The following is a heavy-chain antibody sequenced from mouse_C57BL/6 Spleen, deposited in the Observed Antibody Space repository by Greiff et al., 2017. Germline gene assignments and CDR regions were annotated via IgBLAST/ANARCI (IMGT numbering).Heavy chain of an antibody. J-gene: IGHJ4*01. V-gene: IGHV3-6*01. CDR2: ISYDGSN. D-gene: IGHD2-4*01. Sequence: ESGPGLVKPSQSLSLTCSVTGYSITSGYYWNWIRQFPGNKLEWMGYISYDGSNNYNPSLKNRISNTRDTSKNQSFLKLNSVTTEHTATYYCARIYYDYDYYAMDYWGQGTSVTVSS. CDR3: ARIYYDYDYYAMDY. CDR1: GYSITSGYY.